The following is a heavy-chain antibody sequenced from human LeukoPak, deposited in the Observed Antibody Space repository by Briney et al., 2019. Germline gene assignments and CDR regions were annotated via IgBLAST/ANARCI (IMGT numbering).Heavy chain of an antibody. D-gene: IGHD2-2*01. CDR3: AKDYRDIVVVPAEYDY. J-gene: IGHJ4*02. Sequence: PGGSLRLSCAASGFTFSDYYMSWIRQAPGKGLEWVSYISSSGSTIHYADSVKGRFTISRDNAKNSLYLQMKSLRAEDTAVYYCAKDYRDIVVVPAEYDYWGQGTLVTVSS. CDR1: GFTFSDYY. CDR2: ISSSGSTI. V-gene: IGHV3-11*04.